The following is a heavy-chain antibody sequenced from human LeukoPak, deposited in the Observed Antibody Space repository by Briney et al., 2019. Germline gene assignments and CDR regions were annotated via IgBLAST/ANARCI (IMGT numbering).Heavy chain of an antibody. Sequence: GGSLRLSCAASGFTSSTYWMHWVRQAPGKGLVWVSCIKSDGSSTIYADSVKGRFTISRDNAKSTLYLQMNSLRAEDTAVYYCSSRLFDWGQGTLVTVSS. CDR1: GFTSSTYW. V-gene: IGHV3-74*01. D-gene: IGHD6-25*01. CDR2: IKSDGSST. J-gene: IGHJ4*02. CDR3: SSRLFD.